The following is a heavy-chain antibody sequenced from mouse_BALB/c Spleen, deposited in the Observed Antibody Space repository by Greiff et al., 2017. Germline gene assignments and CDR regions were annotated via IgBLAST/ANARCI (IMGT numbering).Heavy chain of an antibody. CDR3: ARGGGWLLPFDY. V-gene: IGHV5-6*01. CDR1: GFTFSSYG. CDR2: ISSGGSYT. J-gene: IGHJ2*01. Sequence: EVQGVESGGDLVKPGGSLKLSCAASGFTFSSYGMSWVRQTPDKRLEWVATISSGGSYTYYPDSVKGRFTISRDNARNILYLQMSSLRSEDTAMYYCARGGGWLLPFDYWGQGTTLTVSS. D-gene: IGHD2-3*01.